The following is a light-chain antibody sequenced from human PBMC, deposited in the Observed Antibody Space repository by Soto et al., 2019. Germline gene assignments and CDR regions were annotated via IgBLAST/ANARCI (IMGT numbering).Light chain of an antibody. CDR2: AAS. Sequence: DIQMTQSPSSLSASVGDRVTITCRASQSVISSLNWYQHKPGKAPKLLIFAASSLQSGVPSRFSGSGSGTDFTLTISSLQPEDFATYYCQQSYSAPQTFGQGTKLEI. CDR3: QQSYSAPQT. J-gene: IGKJ2*01. CDR1: QSVISS. V-gene: IGKV1-39*01.